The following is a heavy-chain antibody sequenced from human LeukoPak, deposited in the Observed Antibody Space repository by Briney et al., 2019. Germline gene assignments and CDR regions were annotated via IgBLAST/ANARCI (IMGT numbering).Heavy chain of an antibody. CDR1: GGTFSSYA. Sequence: SVKVSCKASGGTFSSYAISWVRQAPGQGLEWMGGIIPIFGTANYAQKFQGRVTITADESTSAAYMELSSLRSEDTAVYYCARAGYSSGWTGWFDPWGQGTLVTVSS. J-gene: IGHJ5*02. V-gene: IGHV1-69*13. CDR3: ARAGYSSGWTGWFDP. D-gene: IGHD6-19*01. CDR2: IIPIFGTA.